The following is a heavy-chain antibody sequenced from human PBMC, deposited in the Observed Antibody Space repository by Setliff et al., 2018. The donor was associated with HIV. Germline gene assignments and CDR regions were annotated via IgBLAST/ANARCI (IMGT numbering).Heavy chain of an antibody. J-gene: IGHJ6*03. CDR2: INWNGRST. D-gene: IGHD3-22*01. CDR3: ARGGEYYSDSGGIYYYMDV. Sequence: GGSLRLSCEASGFTLDDYGMNWVRQAPGKGLEWVSGINWNGRSTGDAGFVKGRFTISRDNAKNSLYLQMNSLGAEDTALYYCARGGEYYSDSGGIYYYMDVWGKGTTVTVSS. V-gene: IGHV3-20*04. CDR1: GFTLDDYG.